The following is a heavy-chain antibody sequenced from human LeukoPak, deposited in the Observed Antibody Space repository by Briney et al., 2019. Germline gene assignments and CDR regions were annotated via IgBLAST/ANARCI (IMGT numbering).Heavy chain of an antibody. J-gene: IGHJ6*03. CDR1: GGSISSYY. CDR3: AREFADDYGDYGAYYYYYMDV. D-gene: IGHD4-17*01. CDR2: IYYSGST. Sequence: PSETLSLTCTVSGGSISSYYWSWIRQPPGKGLEWIGYIYYSGSTNYNPSLKSRVTISVDTSKNQFSLKLSSVTAADTAVYYCAREFADDYGDYGAYYYYYMDVWGKGTTVTVSS. V-gene: IGHV4-59*12.